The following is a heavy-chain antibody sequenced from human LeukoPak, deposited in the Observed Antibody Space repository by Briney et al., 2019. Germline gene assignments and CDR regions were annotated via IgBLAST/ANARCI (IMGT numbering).Heavy chain of an antibody. D-gene: IGHD3-22*01. CDR2: ISSSSSYI. Sequence: PGGSLRLSCAASGFTFSSYSMNWVRQAPGKGLEWVSYISSSSSYIYYADSVKGRFTISRDNAKNSLYLQMNSLRAEDTAVYYCARGRLSKGPARYYDSSGYSDAFDIWGQGTMVTVSS. J-gene: IGHJ3*02. V-gene: IGHV3-21*05. CDR3: ARGRLSKGPARYYDSSGYSDAFDI. CDR1: GFTFSSYS.